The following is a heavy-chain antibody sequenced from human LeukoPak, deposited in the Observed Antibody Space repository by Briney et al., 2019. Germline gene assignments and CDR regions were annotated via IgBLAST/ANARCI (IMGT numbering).Heavy chain of an antibody. CDR1: GFTFSSYS. V-gene: IGHV3-21*01. D-gene: IGHD5-12*01. Sequence: GRSLRLSCAASGFTFSSYSMNWVRQAPGEGLEWVSSISSSSSYIYYADSVKGRFTISRDNAKNSLYLQMNSLRAEDTAVYYCARGLPSGYEGYYFDYWGQGTLVTVSS. J-gene: IGHJ4*02. CDR2: ISSSSSYI. CDR3: ARGLPSGYEGYYFDY.